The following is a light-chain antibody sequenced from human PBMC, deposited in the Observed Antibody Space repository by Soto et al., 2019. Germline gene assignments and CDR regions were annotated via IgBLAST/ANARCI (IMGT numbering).Light chain of an antibody. V-gene: IGKV1-39*01. CDR2: AAS. J-gene: IGKJ4*01. CDR1: QTVSTY. Sequence: DIQMTQSPSSLSASVGDRVTITCRASQTVSTYLNWYQQKPGKAPKLLIYAASSVQSGVPSGFSGSGSGTDFTLTIRSLQPEDFATYYCQQSYSNPPTFGGGTKVEIK. CDR3: QQSYSNPPT.